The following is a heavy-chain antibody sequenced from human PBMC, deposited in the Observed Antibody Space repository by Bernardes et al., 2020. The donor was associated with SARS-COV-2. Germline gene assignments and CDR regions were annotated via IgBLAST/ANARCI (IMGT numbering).Heavy chain of an antibody. J-gene: IGHJ4*02. CDR1: GFTFSDHG. CDR2: IGGSSGNI. D-gene: IGHD3-10*01. V-gene: IGHV3-48*02. Sequence: GGSLRLSCEGSGFTFSDHGMYWVRQAPGKGLEWVAYIGGSSGNINYADSVTGRFMVSRDNAKNSLFLQMDSLRDEDTAVYYCARRLIIEARAGRDSWGQGTLVTVSS. CDR3: ARRLIIEARAGRDS.